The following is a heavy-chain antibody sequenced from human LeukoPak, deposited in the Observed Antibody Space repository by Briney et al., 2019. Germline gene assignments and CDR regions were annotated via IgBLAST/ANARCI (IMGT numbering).Heavy chain of an antibody. J-gene: IGHJ4*02. CDR1: GYTFTSSY. V-gene: IGHV1-46*01. CDR3: ARGPPNWGYDY. D-gene: IGHD7-27*01. CDR2: IYPRDGST. Sequence: ASVKVSCKASGYTFTSSYIHWVRQAPGQGLEWMGMIYPRDGSTSYAQKFQGRVTVTRDTSTSTVHMELSGLRSEDTAVYYCARGPPNWGYDYWGPGTLVTVSS.